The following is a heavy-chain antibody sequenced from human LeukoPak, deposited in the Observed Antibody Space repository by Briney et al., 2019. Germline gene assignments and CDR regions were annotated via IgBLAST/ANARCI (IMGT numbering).Heavy chain of an antibody. D-gene: IGHD6-13*01. CDR2: IKSKTDGGTT. CDR1: GFTFSNAW. CDR3: AKPGIAAARSPGDY. Sequence: GGSLRLSCAASGFTFSNAWMSWVRQAPGKGLGWVGRIKSKTDGGTTDYAAPVKGRFTISRDDSKNTLYLQMNSLRAEDTAVYYCAKPGIAAARSPGDYWGQGTLVTVSS. J-gene: IGHJ4*02. V-gene: IGHV3-15*01.